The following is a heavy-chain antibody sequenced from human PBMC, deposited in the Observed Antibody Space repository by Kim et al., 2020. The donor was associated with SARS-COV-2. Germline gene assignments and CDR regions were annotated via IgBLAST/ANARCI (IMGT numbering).Heavy chain of an antibody. CDR3: ARGGDYGDYNFDY. V-gene: IGHV4-30-2*01. Sequence: STPSLKSRVTISVDRSKNQFSLKLSSVTAADTAVYYGARGGDYGDYNFDYWGQGTLVTVSS. J-gene: IGHJ4*02. D-gene: IGHD4-17*01.